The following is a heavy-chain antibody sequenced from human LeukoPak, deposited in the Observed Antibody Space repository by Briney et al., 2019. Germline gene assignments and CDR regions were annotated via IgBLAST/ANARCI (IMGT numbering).Heavy chain of an antibody. Sequence: GGALRLSCAAPGFSFSSYSMNWGRQAPGEGLEWVSYISGSGNAKHYTDSVKGRFTISRDNAKNALYLQMNSLRAEDTAVYFCARDYVYAFDYWGQGTLVTVSS. J-gene: IGHJ4*02. CDR2: ISGSGNAK. D-gene: IGHD2/OR15-2a*01. CDR3: ARDYVYAFDY. V-gene: IGHV3-48*01. CDR1: GFSFSSYS.